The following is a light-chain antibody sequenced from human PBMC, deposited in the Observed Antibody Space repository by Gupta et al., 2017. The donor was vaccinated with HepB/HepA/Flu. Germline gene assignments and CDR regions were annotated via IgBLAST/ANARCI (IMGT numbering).Light chain of an antibody. Sequence: EIVFPHSLAPLSSLPGARATFSCRASQSVSSYLAWYQQKPGQAPRLLIYDASNRATGIPARFSGSGSGTDFTLTISSLEPEDFAVYYCQQRSNWLTFGGGTKVEIK. CDR3: QQRSNWLT. CDR2: DAS. V-gene: IGKV3-11*01. J-gene: IGKJ4*01. CDR1: QSVSSY.